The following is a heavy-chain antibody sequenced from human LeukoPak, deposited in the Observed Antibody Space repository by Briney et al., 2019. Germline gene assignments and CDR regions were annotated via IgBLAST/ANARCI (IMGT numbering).Heavy chain of an antibody. Sequence: GGSLRLSCAASGFTFSGYWMHWVRHAPGKGLVWVSCIKSDDSFTIIADSAKGRFTISRDNAKNTVYLQMNSLRAEDTAVYYCVRDNRSYNFDYWGQGTLVTVSS. CDR1: GFTFSGYW. J-gene: IGHJ4*02. CDR3: VRDNRSYNFDY. CDR2: IKSDDSFT. V-gene: IGHV3-74*01. D-gene: IGHD1-26*01.